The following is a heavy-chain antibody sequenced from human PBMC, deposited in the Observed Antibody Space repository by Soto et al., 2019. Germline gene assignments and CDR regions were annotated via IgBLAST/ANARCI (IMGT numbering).Heavy chain of an antibody. V-gene: IGHV3-30*18. Sequence: GGSLRLSCAASGFTFSSYGMHWVRQAPGKGLEWVAVISYDGSNKYYADSVKGRFTISRDNSKNTLYLQMNSLRAEDTAVYYCAKGGTSSSWYFDLWGRGTLVTVSS. CDR1: GFTFSSYG. CDR2: ISYDGSNK. J-gene: IGHJ2*01. D-gene: IGHD6-6*01. CDR3: AKGGTSSSWYFDL.